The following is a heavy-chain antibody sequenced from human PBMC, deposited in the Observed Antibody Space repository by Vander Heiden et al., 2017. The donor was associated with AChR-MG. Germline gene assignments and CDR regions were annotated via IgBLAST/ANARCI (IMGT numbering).Heavy chain of an antibody. CDR3: ARLVSGWYVY. Sequence: EVQLVESGGGLVQPGGSLRLSCAAPGFTFSSYGMSWVRQAPGKGLEWVANIKQDGSEKYYVDSVKGRFTISRDNAKNSLYLQMNSLRAEDTAVYYCARLVSGWYVYWGQGTLVTVSS. J-gene: IGHJ4*02. V-gene: IGHV3-7*03. CDR1: GFTFSSYG. D-gene: IGHD6-19*01. CDR2: IKQDGSEK.